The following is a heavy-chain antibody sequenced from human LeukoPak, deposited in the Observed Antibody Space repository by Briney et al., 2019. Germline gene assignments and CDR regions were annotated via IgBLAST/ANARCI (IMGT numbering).Heavy chain of an antibody. CDR1: GFTFSTYA. V-gene: IGHV3-7*03. J-gene: IGHJ4*02. Sequence: GGSLRLSCAASGFTFSTYAVSWVRQAPGKGLEWVANIKQDGSEKYYVDSVKGRFTISRGNAKNSLYLQMNSLRAEDTAVYYCARDHGRYCSGGSCYFGGFFEYWGQGTLGTVSS. CDR2: IKQDGSEK. D-gene: IGHD2-15*01. CDR3: ARDHGRYCSGGSCYFGGFFEY.